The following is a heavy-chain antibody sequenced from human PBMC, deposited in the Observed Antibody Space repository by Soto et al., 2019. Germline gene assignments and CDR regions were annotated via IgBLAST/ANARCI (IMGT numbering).Heavy chain of an antibody. J-gene: IGHJ4*02. CDR3: ARRNTGYGNFDY. Sequence: DVQLVESGGGIVQPGGSLRLSCAASGFTVTSYWMHWVRQAPGKGLVWVSRTSPAGSSTYYADFVRGRFTISKDTAKNTIYLQINSLGAEDTAVYYCARRNTGYGNFDYWGQGTLVTVSS. D-gene: IGHD5-18*01. CDR1: GFTVTSYW. CDR2: TSPAGSST. V-gene: IGHV3-74*01.